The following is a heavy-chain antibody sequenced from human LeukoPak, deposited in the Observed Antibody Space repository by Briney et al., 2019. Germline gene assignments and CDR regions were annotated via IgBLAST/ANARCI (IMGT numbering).Heavy chain of an antibody. CDR2: ISPTGSTT. CDR1: GFSFSGHW. CDR3: ARGPNSNWSGLDF. J-gene: IGHJ4*02. D-gene: IGHD6-6*01. Sequence: GGSLRLSCTASGFSFSGHWMHWARQLPGKGLVWVSRISPTGSTTSYADSVKGRFTVSRDNAKNTLYLQVNNLGAEDTAVYYCARGPNSNWSGLDFWGQGTLLTVSS. V-gene: IGHV3-74*01.